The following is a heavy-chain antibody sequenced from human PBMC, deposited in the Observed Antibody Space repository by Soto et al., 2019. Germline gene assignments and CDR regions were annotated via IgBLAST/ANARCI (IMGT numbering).Heavy chain of an antibody. CDR3: ARDGYYGSGRTAGYMDV. V-gene: IGHV1-3*01. J-gene: IGHJ6*03. CDR1: GYTFTSYA. CDR2: INAGNGNT. D-gene: IGHD3-10*01. Sequence: QVQLVQSGAEVKKPGASVKVSCKASGYTFTSYAMHWVRQAPGQRLEGMGWINAGNGNTKYSQKFQGRVTITRDTSASTAYMELSSLRSEDTAVYYCARDGYYGSGRTAGYMDVWGKGTTVTVSS.